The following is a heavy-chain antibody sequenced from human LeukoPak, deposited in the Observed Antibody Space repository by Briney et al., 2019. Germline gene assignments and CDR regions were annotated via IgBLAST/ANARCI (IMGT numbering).Heavy chain of an antibody. Sequence: SGTLSLTCTVSGGSMSGYYWNWIRQPPEKGLEWIGYMYYSGSTNYNPSLKSRVTMSVDTSENQFSLKLSSVTAADTAVYYCARGWYASGWVLDSWGQGTLVTVSS. CDR1: GGSMSGYY. V-gene: IGHV4-59*01. CDR2: MYYSGST. D-gene: IGHD6-19*01. CDR3: ARGWYASGWVLDS. J-gene: IGHJ5*01.